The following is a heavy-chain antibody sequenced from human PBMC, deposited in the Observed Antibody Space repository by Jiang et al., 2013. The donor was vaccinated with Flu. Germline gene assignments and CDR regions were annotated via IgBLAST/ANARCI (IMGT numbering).Heavy chain of an antibody. V-gene: IGHV3-23*01. CDR3: AKRGLGYCSGGSCSRHFDY. D-gene: IGHD2-15*01. J-gene: IGHJ4*02. CDR1: GFTFSSYA. Sequence: VQLLESGGGLVQPGGSLRLSCAASGFTFSSYAMSWVRQAPGKGLEWVSAISGSGGSTYYADSVKGRFTISRDNSKNTLYLQMNSLRAEDTAVYYCAKRGLGYCSGGSCSRHFDYWGQGTLVTVSS. CDR2: ISGSGGST.